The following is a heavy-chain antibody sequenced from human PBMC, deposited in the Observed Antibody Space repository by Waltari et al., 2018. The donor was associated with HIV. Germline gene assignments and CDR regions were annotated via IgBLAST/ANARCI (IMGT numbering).Heavy chain of an antibody. V-gene: IGHV4-34*02. CDR3: ARGGNNDFGSAYYGRPFDI. J-gene: IGHJ3*02. CDR2: INHIGNT. D-gene: IGHD3-3*01. CDR1: GGSFSGYY. Sequence: QVQLQQWGAGLLKPSETLSLTCAVYGGSFSGYYWSWIRQPPGKGLEWIGEINHIGNTNVNPSLKSRLTISVDTSKSQFSLKLSSVTAADTAGYYCARGGNNDFGSAYYGRPFDIWGQGTLVTVSS.